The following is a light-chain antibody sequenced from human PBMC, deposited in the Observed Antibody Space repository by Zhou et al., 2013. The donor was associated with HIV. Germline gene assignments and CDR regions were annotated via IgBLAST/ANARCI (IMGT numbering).Light chain of an antibody. CDR2: GAS. J-gene: IGKJ2*01. Sequence: DIQMTQSPSSVSASVGDRVTITCRASQDIAGWLAWYQQNPGKAPRLLIYGASGLQSGVPSRFTGSGSGTDYTLTISSLQPEDFAIYYCQQADSFPYTFGQGTRLEIK. V-gene: IGKV1-12*02. CDR3: QQADSFPYT. CDR1: QDIAGW.